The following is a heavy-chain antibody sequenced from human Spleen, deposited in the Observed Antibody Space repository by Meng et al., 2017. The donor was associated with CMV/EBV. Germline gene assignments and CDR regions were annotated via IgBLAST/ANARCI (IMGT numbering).Heavy chain of an antibody. V-gene: IGHV3-48*03. CDR3: ARDTLANYDFWSGGSRAYAMDV. Sequence: GESLKISCAASGFTFSSYEMNWVRQAPGKGLEWVSYISSSGSTIYYADSVKGRSTISRDDAKNSLYLQMNSLRGEDTAVYYCARDTLANYDFWSGGSRAYAMDVWGQGTTVTVSS. CDR1: GFTFSSYE. CDR2: ISSSGSTI. J-gene: IGHJ6*02. D-gene: IGHD3-3*01.